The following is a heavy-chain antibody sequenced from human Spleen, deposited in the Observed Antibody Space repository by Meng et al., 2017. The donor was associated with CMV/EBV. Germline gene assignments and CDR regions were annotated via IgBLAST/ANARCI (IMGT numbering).Heavy chain of an antibody. V-gene: IGHV4-39*07. D-gene: IGHD1-14*01. Sequence: LSRTGTVSGGSKGRDTYYWNWIRQPPGKGLEWIGNIYYSGTTFYNPSLESRVTISADTSKNQFSLRLNSLTAADTAVYYCALTMDNWFDPWGQGTLVTVS. J-gene: IGHJ5*02. CDR3: ALTMDNWFDP. CDR2: IYYSGTT. CDR1: GGSKGRDTYY.